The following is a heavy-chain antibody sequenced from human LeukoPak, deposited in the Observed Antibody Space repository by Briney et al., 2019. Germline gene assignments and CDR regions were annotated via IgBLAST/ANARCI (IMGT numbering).Heavy chain of an antibody. Sequence: SETLSLTCVVYGGSFSGYYWTWIRQPPGKGLEWIGEIHYSGATSYKPSLKSRVTIPGDTSKNQVSLNLRSVTAADTAVYYCARGRLDGYYFDYWGQGALATVSS. V-gene: IGHV4-34*01. CDR2: IHYSGAT. CDR3: ARGRLDGYYFDY. CDR1: GGSFSGYY. J-gene: IGHJ4*02. D-gene: IGHD1-1*01.